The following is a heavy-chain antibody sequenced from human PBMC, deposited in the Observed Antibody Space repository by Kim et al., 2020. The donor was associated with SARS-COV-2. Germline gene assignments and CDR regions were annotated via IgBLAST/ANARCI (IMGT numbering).Heavy chain of an antibody. CDR2: ISYDGSNK. V-gene: IGHV3-30*18. Sequence: GGSLRLSCAASGFTFSSYGMHWVRQAPGKGLEWVAVISYDGSNKYYADSVKGRFTISRDNSKNTLYLQMNSLRAEDTAVYYCAKGYSSSWYPLYYYYYGMDVWGQGTTVTVSS. J-gene: IGHJ6*02. CDR1: GFTFSSYG. CDR3: AKGYSSSWYPLYYYYYGMDV. D-gene: IGHD6-13*01.